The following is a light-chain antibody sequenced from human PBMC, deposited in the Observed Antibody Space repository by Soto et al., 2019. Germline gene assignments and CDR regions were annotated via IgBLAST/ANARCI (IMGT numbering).Light chain of an antibody. CDR1: SSDVGGYNY. CDR3: SSYAGSSIV. J-gene: IGLJ1*01. Sequence: QSVLTQPPSASGSPGQSVAISCTGTSSDVGGYNYVSWYQQHPGKAPKLMIYEVNKRPSGVPDRFSGSKSGNTASLTVSGLQAEDEADYYCSSYAGSSIVFGTGTKLTVL. CDR2: EVN. V-gene: IGLV2-8*01.